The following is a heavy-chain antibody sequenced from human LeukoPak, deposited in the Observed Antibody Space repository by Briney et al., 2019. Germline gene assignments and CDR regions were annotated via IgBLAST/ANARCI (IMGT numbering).Heavy chain of an antibody. CDR2: ISYDGSNK. CDR1: GFTFSSYA. V-gene: IGHV3-30-3*01. D-gene: IGHD3-22*01. CDR3: ARWGWHYDSSGFDY. J-gene: IGHJ4*02. Sequence: GGSLRLSCAASGFTFSSYAMHWVRQAPGKGLEWVAVISYDGSNKYYADSVKGRFTIPRDNSKNTLYLQMNSLRAEDTAVYYCARWGWHYDSSGFDYWGQGTLVTVSS.